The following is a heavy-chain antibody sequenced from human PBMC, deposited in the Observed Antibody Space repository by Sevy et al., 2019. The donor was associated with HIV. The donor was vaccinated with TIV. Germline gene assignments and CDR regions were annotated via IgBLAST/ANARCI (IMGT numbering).Heavy chain of an antibody. D-gene: IGHD6-6*01. CDR1: GGSISSSSYY. J-gene: IGHJ3*02. CDR2: IYYSGST. V-gene: IGHV4-39*01. Sequence: SETLSLTCTVSGGSISSSSYYWGWNRQPPGKGLEWIGSIYYSGSTYYNPSLKSRVTISVDTSKNQFSLKLSSVTAADTAVYYCASSIAARLFAFDIWGQGTMVTVSS. CDR3: ASSIAARLFAFDI.